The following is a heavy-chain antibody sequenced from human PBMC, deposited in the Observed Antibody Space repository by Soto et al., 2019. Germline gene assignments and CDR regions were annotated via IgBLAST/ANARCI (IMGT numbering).Heavy chain of an antibody. V-gene: IGHV3-23*01. CDR3: PKSQLLWFGELYLDWFAP. D-gene: IGHD3-10*01. Sequence: EVQLLESGGGLVQPGGSLRVSCAASGFTFSSYAMSWVRQAPGKGREWVSAISGSGGSTYYADSVKGRFTISRDNSKNPLYLQLNNLRADDTAVYYCPKSQLLWFGELYLDWFAPWGQGTLVTVSS. CDR2: ISGSGGST. J-gene: IGHJ5*02. CDR1: GFTFSSYA.